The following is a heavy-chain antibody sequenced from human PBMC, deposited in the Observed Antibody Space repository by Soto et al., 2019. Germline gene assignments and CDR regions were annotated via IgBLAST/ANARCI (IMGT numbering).Heavy chain of an antibody. CDR2: INHSGST. D-gene: IGHD3-10*01. CDR3: ARGHTGISGYYYYYGMGV. Sequence: SETLSLTCAVYGGSFSGYYWSWIRQPPGKGLEWIGEINHSGSTNYNPSLKSRVTISVDTSKNQFSLKLSSVTAADTAVYYCARGHTGISGYYYYYGMGVWGQGTTVTVSS. J-gene: IGHJ6*02. CDR1: GGSFSGYY. V-gene: IGHV4-34*01.